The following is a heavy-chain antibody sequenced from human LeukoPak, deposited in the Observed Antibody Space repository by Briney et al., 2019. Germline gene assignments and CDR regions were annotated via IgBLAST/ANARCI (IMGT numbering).Heavy chain of an antibody. Sequence: LRLSCAASGFTFSDHYMNWIRQPPGKGLEWIGYIFYNGNTYYSPSLKSRVTISVDTSSNQFSLRLSSVTAADTALYYCGTAPNHYGSGSFPYSVDVWGQRTAVIVSS. V-gene: IGHV4-30-4*08. J-gene: IGHJ6*02. CDR3: GTAPNHYGSGSFPYSVDV. CDR2: IFYNGNT. CDR1: GFTFSDHY. D-gene: IGHD3-10*01.